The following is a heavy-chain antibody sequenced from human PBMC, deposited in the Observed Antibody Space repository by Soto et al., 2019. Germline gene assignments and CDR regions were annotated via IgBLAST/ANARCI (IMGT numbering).Heavy chain of an antibody. D-gene: IGHD6-19*01. CDR3: ASQATGWYPDY. J-gene: IGHJ4*02. Sequence: QVQLQESGPGLVKPSQTLSLTCTVSGDSINSGGYYWSWVRQHPGKGLEWIGYIYSSGTTYYNPSPKSRVTISVDTSKNQFSLKLSSVTAADTAVYYCASQATGWYPDYWGQGTLVTVSS. V-gene: IGHV4-31*03. CDR2: IYSSGTT. CDR1: GDSINSGGYY.